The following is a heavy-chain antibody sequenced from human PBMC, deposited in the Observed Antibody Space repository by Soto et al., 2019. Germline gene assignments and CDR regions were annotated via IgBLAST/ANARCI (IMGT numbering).Heavy chain of an antibody. CDR1: GYTFTSYG. V-gene: IGHV1-18*01. CDR3: ARMGGHCSGGSCLYFDY. CDR2: ISAYNGNT. Sequence: ASVKVSCKASGYTFTSYGISWVRQAPGQGLEWMGWISAYNGNTNYAQKLQGRVTMTTDTSTSTAYMELRSLRSDDTAVYYCARMGGHCSGGSCLYFDYWRQGTLVTVSS. D-gene: IGHD2-15*01. J-gene: IGHJ4*02.